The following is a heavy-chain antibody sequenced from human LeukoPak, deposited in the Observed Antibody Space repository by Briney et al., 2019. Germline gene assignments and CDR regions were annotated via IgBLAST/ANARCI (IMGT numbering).Heavy chain of an antibody. D-gene: IGHD2-15*01. CDR2: IYASGNT. V-gene: IGHV4-61*02. J-gene: IGHJ4*02. Sequence: SQTLSLTCTVSGASINSGSYYWTWIRQPAGKGLEWIGRIYASGNTDYSPSLKSRLTISLDTSKNQFSLRLSSVTAADTAVYYCAREKRYYCSGGSCYSGVGYYFDYWGQGTLVTVSS. CDR1: GASINSGSYY. CDR3: AREKRYYCSGGSCYSGVGYYFDY.